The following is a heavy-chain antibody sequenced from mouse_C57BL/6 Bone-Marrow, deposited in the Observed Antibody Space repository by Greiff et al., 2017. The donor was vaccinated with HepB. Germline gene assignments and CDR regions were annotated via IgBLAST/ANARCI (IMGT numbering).Heavy chain of an antibody. Sequence: DVMLVESGGGLVQSGRSLRLSCATSGFTFSDFYMEWVRQAPGKGLEWIAASRNKANDYTTEYSASVKGRFIVSRDTSQSILYLQMNALRAEDTAIYYCARAHYYGSSYGAYWGQGTLVTVSA. J-gene: IGHJ3*01. V-gene: IGHV7-1*01. CDR1: GFTFSDFY. CDR3: ARAHYYGSSYGAY. D-gene: IGHD1-1*01. CDR2: SRNKANDYTT.